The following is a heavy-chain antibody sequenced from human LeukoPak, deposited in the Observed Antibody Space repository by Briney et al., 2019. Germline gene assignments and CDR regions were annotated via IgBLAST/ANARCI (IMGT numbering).Heavy chain of an antibody. CDR1: GGSISSSSYY. J-gene: IGHJ6*03. CDR3: ARERNWRLTRINYYYYYYMDV. Sequence: SETLSLTCTVSGGSISSSSYYWGWIRQPLGKGLEWIGSIYYSGSTYYNPSLKSRVTVSVDTSKNQFSLKLSSVTAADTAVYYCARERNWRLTRINYYYYYYMDVWGKGTTVTIS. CDR2: IYYSGST. D-gene: IGHD2-21*02. V-gene: IGHV4-39*07.